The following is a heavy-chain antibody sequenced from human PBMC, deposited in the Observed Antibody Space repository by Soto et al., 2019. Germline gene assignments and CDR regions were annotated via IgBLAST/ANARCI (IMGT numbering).Heavy chain of an antibody. CDR3: ARLRDLRYSSGWTWLGLNWFDP. CDR2: INHSGST. J-gene: IGHJ5*02. CDR1: GGSFSGYY. V-gene: IGHV4-34*01. Sequence: SETLSLTCAVYGGSFSGYYWRWIRQPPGKGLEWIGEINHSGSTNYNPSLKSRVTISVDTSKNQFSLKLSSVTAADTAVYYCARLRDLRYSSGWTWLGLNWFDPWGQGTLVTVSS. D-gene: IGHD6-19*01.